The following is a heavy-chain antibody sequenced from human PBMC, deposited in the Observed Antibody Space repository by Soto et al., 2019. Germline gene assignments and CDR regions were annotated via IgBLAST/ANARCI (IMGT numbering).Heavy chain of an antibody. Sequence: GSLRLYCAASGFTFSSYDMHWVRQATGTGLEWVSAIGTAGDTYYPGSVKGRFTISRDNSKNTLYLQMNSLRAEDTAVYYCARDHEDDSSGYYPSQPDYWGQGTLVTVSS. CDR1: GFTFSSYD. D-gene: IGHD3-22*01. CDR3: ARDHEDDSSGYYPSQPDY. CDR2: IGTAGDT. J-gene: IGHJ4*02. V-gene: IGHV3-13*01.